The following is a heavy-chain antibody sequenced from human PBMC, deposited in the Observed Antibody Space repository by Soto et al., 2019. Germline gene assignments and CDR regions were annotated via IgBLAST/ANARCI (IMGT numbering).Heavy chain of an antibody. Sequence: SETLSLTCTVSGGSISSYYWSWIRQPPGKGLEWIGYIYYSGSTNYNPSLKSRVTISVDTSKNQFSLKLSSVTAADTAVYYCARQNESAAGIANWFDPWGQGTLVTVSS. CDR3: ARQNESAAGIANWFDP. CDR2: IYYSGST. CDR1: GGSISSYY. J-gene: IGHJ5*02. D-gene: IGHD6-13*01. V-gene: IGHV4-59*08.